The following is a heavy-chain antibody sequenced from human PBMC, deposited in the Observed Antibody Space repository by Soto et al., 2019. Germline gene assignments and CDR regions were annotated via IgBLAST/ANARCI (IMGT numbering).Heavy chain of an antibody. Sequence: SGKVSCNATGGPFSSYAISWMRQAPGQGLEWMGGIIPILGTANYAQKFQGRVTITADESTSTAYMELSSLRSEDTPVYYCARRGGSCGGYCYYDAFDIWGEVT. CDR3: ARRGGSCGGYCYYDAFDI. CDR1: GGPFSSYA. J-gene: IGHJ3*02. D-gene: IGHD2-21*02. V-gene: IGHV1-69*13. CDR2: IIPILGTA.